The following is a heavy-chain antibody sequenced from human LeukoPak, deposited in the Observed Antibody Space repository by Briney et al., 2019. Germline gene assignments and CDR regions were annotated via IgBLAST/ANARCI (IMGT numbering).Heavy chain of an antibody. CDR3: ARILSDWYYFDY. D-gene: IGHD3-9*01. CDR1: GDSISGYY. V-gene: IGHV4-59*08. J-gene: IGHJ4*02. Sequence: SETLSLTCTVSGDSISGYYWSWIRQPPGQGLEWIGYINHSGSTDYNPSLKSRVTMSVDTSKNQFSLKLSSVTAADTAVFYCARILSDWYYFDYWGQGTLVTVSS. CDR2: INHSGST.